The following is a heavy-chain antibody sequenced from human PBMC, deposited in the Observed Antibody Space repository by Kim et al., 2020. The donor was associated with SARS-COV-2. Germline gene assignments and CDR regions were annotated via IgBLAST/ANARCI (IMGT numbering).Heavy chain of an antibody. CDR2: IFPGDSDI. J-gene: IGHJ5*02. D-gene: IGHD1-26*01. CDR1: GYSFTSYW. V-gene: IGHV5-51*01. CDR3: ARQVVGANNWFDP. Sequence: GESLKISCKGSGYSFTSYWIGWVRQMPGKGLEWMGIIFPGDSDIKYSPPFQGQVTISADKSISTAYLQWNNLKASDTAIYYCARQVVGANNWFDPWGQGTLVTVSS.